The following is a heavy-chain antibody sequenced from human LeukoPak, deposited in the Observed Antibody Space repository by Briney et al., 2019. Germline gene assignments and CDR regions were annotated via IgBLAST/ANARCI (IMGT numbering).Heavy chain of an antibody. Sequence: GGSLRLSCAASGFTFSIYGTHWVRQAPGKGREWVAVISYGGSNKYYADSVKGRFTISRDNSKNTLYLQMNSLRAEDTAVYYCAKDWAGYYAYFDYWGQGTLVTVSS. CDR2: ISYGGSNK. J-gene: IGHJ4*02. CDR1: GFTFSIYG. CDR3: AKDWAGYYAYFDY. V-gene: IGHV3-30*18. D-gene: IGHD3/OR15-3a*01.